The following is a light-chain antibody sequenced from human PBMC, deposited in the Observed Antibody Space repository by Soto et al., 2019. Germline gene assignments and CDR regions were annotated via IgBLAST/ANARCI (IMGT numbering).Light chain of an antibody. Sequence: QSALTQPASVSGSPGQSITISCTGTSSDVGAYNYVSWYQQHPGKAPKIMIYEVTKRPSGVPDRFSGSKSGNTASLTVSGLQADDEADYYCTSYAGNNSVIFGGGTKLTVL. CDR1: SSDVGAYNY. CDR2: EVT. V-gene: IGLV2-8*01. J-gene: IGLJ2*01. CDR3: TSYAGNNSVI.